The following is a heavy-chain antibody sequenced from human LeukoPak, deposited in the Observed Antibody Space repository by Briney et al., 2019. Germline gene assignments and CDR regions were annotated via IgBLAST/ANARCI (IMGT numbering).Heavy chain of an antibody. Sequence: PSETLSLTCTVSGGSISSGGYYWSWIRQPPGKGLEWIGYIYHSGSTYYNPSLKSRVTISVDRSKNQFSLKLSSVTAADTAVYYCARNGGSDAFDIWGQGTMVTVSS. D-gene: IGHD2-8*01. CDR2: IYHSGST. V-gene: IGHV4-30-2*01. CDR1: GGSISSGGYY. J-gene: IGHJ3*02. CDR3: ARNGGSDAFDI.